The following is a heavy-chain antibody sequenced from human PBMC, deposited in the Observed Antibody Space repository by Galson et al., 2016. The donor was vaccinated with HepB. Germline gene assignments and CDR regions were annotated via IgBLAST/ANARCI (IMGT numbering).Heavy chain of an antibody. CDR1: GFTFSSYS. J-gene: IGHJ4*02. CDR3: ARASRDRAVAGFDY. V-gene: IGHV3-21*01. D-gene: IGHD6-19*01. Sequence: SLRLSCAASGFTFSSYSMNWVRQAPGKGLEWVSSISGSSSYIYYADSVKGRFTISRDNAKNSLYLQMNSLRVEDTAVHYCARASRDRAVAGFDYWGQGTLVTVSS. CDR2: ISGSSSYI.